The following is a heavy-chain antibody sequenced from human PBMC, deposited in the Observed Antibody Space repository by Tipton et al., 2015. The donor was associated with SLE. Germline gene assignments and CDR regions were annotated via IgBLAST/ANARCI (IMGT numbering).Heavy chain of an antibody. V-gene: IGHV3-64D*08. CDR3: VRSDCGTTGCKLLDY. J-gene: IGHJ4*02. CDR1: GFTFSDYT. D-gene: IGHD2/OR15-2a*01. CDR2: ISSDGGTR. Sequence: GSLRLSCSASGFTFSDYTMHWVRQSPGNGLESLTLISSDGGTRYSADYVKGKFTISRDNSKNTLYLQMSSLLSEDTAVYFCVRSDCGTTGCKLLDYWGQGTLVTVSS.